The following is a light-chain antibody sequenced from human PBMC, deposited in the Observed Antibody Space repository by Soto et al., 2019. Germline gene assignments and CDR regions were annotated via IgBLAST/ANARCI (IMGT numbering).Light chain of an antibody. CDR3: SSYTSRSSHV. CDR2: EVI. V-gene: IGLV2-14*01. CDR1: SSDVGGYKY. J-gene: IGLJ1*01. Sequence: QSALTQPASVSGSPGQSITIYCTGTSSDVGGYKYVSWYQQHPGKAPKLIIYEVINRPSGVSYRFSGSKSGNTASLTISGLQAEDEADYICSSYTSRSSHVFGTGTKVTVL.